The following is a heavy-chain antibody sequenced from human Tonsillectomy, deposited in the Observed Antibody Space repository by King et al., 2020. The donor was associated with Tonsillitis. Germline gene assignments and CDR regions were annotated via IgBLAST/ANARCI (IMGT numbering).Heavy chain of an antibody. CDR2: ISYDGSNK. D-gene: IGHD4-17*01. CDR3: AKDRFDGDYVIYYFDY. J-gene: IGHJ4*02. Sequence: VQLVESGGGVVQPGRSLRLSCAASGFTFSSYGMHWVRQAPGKGLEWVAVISYDGSNKYYADSVKGRFTISRDNSKNTWYLQMNSLRAEDTAVYYCAKDRFDGDYVIYYFDYWGPGTLVTVSS. CDR1: GFTFSSYG. V-gene: IGHV3-30*18.